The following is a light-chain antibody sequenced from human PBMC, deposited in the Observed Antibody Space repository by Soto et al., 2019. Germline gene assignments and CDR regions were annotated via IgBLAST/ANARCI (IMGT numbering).Light chain of an antibody. CDR1: QSVSSSY. Sequence: EIVLTQSPGTLSLSPGERATLSCRASQSVSSSYLAWYQQKPGQAPRLLIYGASSRATGIPDRFSGSGSGTEFTLTISRLEPEDFAVYYCQQYGISHLTFGQGTKVEIK. V-gene: IGKV3-20*01. CDR3: QQYGISHLT. J-gene: IGKJ1*01. CDR2: GAS.